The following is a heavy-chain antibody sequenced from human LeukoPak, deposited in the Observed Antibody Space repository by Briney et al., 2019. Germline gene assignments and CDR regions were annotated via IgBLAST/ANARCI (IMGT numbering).Heavy chain of an antibody. CDR1: GFSLSTNGVG. CDR3: AHAEHYDSSGYYSL. Sequence: SGPTLVKPTQTLTLTCTFSGFSLSTNGVGVGWIRQPPGKALEWLALIYWNDDKRYSPSLKSRLTITKDTSKNQVVLTMTNMDPVDTATYYCAHAEHYDSSGYYSLWGQGTLVTVSS. J-gene: IGHJ4*02. V-gene: IGHV2-5*01. D-gene: IGHD3-22*01. CDR2: IYWNDDK.